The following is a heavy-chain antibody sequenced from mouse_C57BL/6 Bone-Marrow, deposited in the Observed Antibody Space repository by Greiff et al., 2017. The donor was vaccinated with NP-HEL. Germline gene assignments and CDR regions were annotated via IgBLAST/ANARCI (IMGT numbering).Heavy chain of an antibody. CDR2: INPGSGGT. Sequence: QVQLKQSGAELVRPGTSVKVSCKASGYAFTNYLIEWVKQRPGQGLEWIGVINPGSGGTNYNEKFKGKATLTADKSSSTAYMQLSSLTSEDSAVYFCARSYYGNDYWGQGTTLTVSS. J-gene: IGHJ2*01. CDR3: ARSYYGNDY. V-gene: IGHV1-54*01. CDR1: GYAFTNYL. D-gene: IGHD1-1*01.